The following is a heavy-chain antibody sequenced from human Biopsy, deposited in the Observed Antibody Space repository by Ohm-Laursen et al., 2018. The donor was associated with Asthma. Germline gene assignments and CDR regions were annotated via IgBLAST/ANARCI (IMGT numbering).Heavy chain of an antibody. CDR1: GFSLTKSGEG. Sequence: TQTLTLTCTFSGFSLTKSGEGVAWIRQSPREAPDWLALIYWNGDRHYSPSLRSRLTIAKDTSRHRVVLTMTDMDTVDTGTYFCARAMRRVSSPCFDYWGLGFLVSVSS. CDR2: IYWNGDR. CDR3: ARAMRRVSSPCFDY. J-gene: IGHJ4*01. V-gene: IGHV2-5*01. D-gene: IGHD2/OR15-2a*01.